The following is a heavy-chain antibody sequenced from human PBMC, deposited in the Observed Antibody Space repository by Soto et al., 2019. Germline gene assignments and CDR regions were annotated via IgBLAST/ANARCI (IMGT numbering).Heavy chain of an antibody. J-gene: IGHJ4*02. CDR3: ASRDPGTSVDY. CDR1: GGSFTSNNW. D-gene: IGHD1-7*01. Sequence: TLSLTCAVSGGSFTSNNWWTWVRQPPGQGLEWIGEIYRTGSTNYNPSLKSRVTISLDKSENQFSLKVTSLTAADTAVYYCASRDPGTSVDYWGQGTLVTVS. V-gene: IGHV4-4*02. CDR2: IYRTGST.